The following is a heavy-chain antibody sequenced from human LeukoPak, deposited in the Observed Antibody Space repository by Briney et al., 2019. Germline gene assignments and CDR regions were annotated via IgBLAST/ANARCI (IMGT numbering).Heavy chain of an antibody. D-gene: IGHD6-13*01. J-gene: IGHJ4*02. CDR2: IVVGSGNT. CDR3: AAELVRYSSSGGH. Sequence: ASVKVSCKASGFTFTSSAVQWVRQARVQRLEWIGWIVVGSGNTNYAQKFQERVTITRDMSTSTAYMELSSLRSEDTAVYYCAAELVRYSSSGGHWGQGTLVTVSS. V-gene: IGHV1-58*01. CDR1: GFTFTSSA.